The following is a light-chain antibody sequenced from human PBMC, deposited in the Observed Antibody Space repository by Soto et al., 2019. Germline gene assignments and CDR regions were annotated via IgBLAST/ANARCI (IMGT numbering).Light chain of an antibody. CDR3: QKYDSAPLT. CDR1: QAISNY. J-gene: IGKJ4*01. CDR2: AAS. Sequence: DIQMTQSPSSLSSSLGDRVTITCRASQAISNYLAWYQEKPGKGPKLLIYAASTLQSGVPSRFSGSRSGTDFTLTISSLQPDDIATYYCQKYDSAPLTFGGGTKVEIK. V-gene: IGKV1-27*01.